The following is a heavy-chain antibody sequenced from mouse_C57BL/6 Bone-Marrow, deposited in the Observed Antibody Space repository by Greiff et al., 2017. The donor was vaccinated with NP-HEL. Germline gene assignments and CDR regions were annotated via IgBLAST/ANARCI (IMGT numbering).Heavy chain of an antibody. Sequence: EVKVVESGGDLVKPGGSLKLSCAASGFTFSSYGMSWVRQTPDKRLEWVATISSGGSYTYYPDSVKGRFTISRDNAKNTLYLQISSLKSEDTAMYYCARRGYPAWFAYWGQGTLVTVSA. CDR1: GFTFSSYG. J-gene: IGHJ3*01. D-gene: IGHD2-2*01. CDR2: ISSGGSYT. V-gene: IGHV5-6*02. CDR3: ARRGYPAWFAY.